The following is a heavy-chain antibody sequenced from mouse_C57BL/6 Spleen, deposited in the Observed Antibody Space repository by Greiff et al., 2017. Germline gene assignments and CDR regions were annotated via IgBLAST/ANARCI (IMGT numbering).Heavy chain of an antibody. CDR2: INPSSGYT. J-gene: IGHJ2*01. D-gene: IGHD2-1*01. Sequence: VQLQQSGAELARPGASVKMSCKASGYTLTSYTMHWVKQRPGQGLEWIGYINPSSGYTKYNQKFKDKATLTADKSSSTAYMQLSSLTSEDSAVYYCANGNYYFDYWGQGTTLTVSS. V-gene: IGHV1-4*01. CDR3: ANGNYYFDY. CDR1: GYTLTSYT.